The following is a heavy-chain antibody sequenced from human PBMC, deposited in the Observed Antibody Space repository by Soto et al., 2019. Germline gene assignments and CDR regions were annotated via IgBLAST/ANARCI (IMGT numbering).Heavy chain of an antibody. D-gene: IGHD6-6*01. J-gene: IGHJ2*01. CDR3: AITYSSSSGWYFDL. CDR1: GFTFSSYA. V-gene: IGHV3-30-3*01. CDR2: ISYDGSNK. Sequence: QVQLVESGGGVVQPGRSLRLSCAASGFTFSSYAMHWVRQAPGKGLEWVAVISYDGSNKYYADSVKGRFTISRDNSKNTLYLQMNSLRAEDTAVYYCAITYSSSSGWYFDLRGRGTLVTVSS.